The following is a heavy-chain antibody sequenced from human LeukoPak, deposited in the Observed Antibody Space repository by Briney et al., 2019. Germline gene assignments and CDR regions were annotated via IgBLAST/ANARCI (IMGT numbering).Heavy chain of an antibody. CDR3: ARAALNYGYHNNSWEPWGIDRDWAFDI. J-gene: IGHJ3*02. V-gene: IGHV4-4*09. Sequence: SETLSLTFSVSGDSLGIYKWSWIRQPPGKGLEWIAHISSSGSAIYNPSLMSRVSMSVDTSKNQFSLRLTSVTAADTAVYYCARAALNYGYHNNSWEPWGIDRDWAFDIWGQGTMVTVAS. CDR2: ISSSGSA. CDR1: GDSLGIYK. D-gene: IGHD3-10*01.